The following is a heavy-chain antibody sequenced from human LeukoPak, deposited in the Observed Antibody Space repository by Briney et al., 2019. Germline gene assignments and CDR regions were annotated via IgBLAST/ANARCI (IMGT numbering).Heavy chain of an antibody. CDR1: GFTFSSYG. Sequence: GGSPRLSCAASGFTFSSYGMHWVRQAPGKGLEWVAFIRYDGSNKYYADSVKGRFTISRDNSKNTLYLQMNSLRAEDTAVYYCAKVRTLAVDYYMDVWGKGTTVTISS. CDR3: AKVRTLAVDYYMDV. J-gene: IGHJ6*03. V-gene: IGHV3-30*02. D-gene: IGHD6-19*01. CDR2: IRYDGSNK.